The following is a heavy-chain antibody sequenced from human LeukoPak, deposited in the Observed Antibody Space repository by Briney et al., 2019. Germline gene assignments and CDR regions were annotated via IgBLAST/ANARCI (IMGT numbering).Heavy chain of an antibody. CDR1: GYTFTDFW. CDR3: ARVTPIKIFDY. Sequence: GESLKISFKASGYTFTDFWIGWVRQMPGKGLEWMGIIYPGDSDTRYSPSFEGQVTISADKSIATAYLQWSSLKASDTATYFCARVTPIKIFDYWGQGSLVTVSS. V-gene: IGHV5-51*01. J-gene: IGHJ4*02. CDR2: IYPGDSDT. D-gene: IGHD2-21*02.